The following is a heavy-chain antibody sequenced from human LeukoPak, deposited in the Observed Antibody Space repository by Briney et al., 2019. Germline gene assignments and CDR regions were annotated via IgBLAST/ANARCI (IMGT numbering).Heavy chain of an antibody. CDR1: GGSISSYY. D-gene: IGHD2-8*01. CDR2: IYTSGST. V-gene: IGHV4-4*07. CDR3: ARDRGIVPVYYMDV. Sequence: SETLSLTCTVSGGSISSYYWSWIRQPAGKGLEWIGRIYTSGSTNYNPPLKSRVTMSVDTSKNQFSLKLSSVTAADTAVYYCARDRGIVPVYYMDVWGKGTTVTVSS. J-gene: IGHJ6*03.